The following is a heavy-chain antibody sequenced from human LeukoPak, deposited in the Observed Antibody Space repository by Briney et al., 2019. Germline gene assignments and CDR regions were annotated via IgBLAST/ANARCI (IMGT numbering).Heavy chain of an antibody. Sequence: GGSLRLSCAASGFTFNTYSMNWVRQAPGKGLEWVSSISSSSSYIYYADSVKGRFTISRDNAKNSLYLQMNSLRAEDTAVYYCARVLSGSYLDVDYWGQGTLVTVSS. V-gene: IGHV3-21*01. CDR3: ARVLSGSYLDVDY. J-gene: IGHJ4*02. D-gene: IGHD1-26*01. CDR1: GFTFNTYS. CDR2: ISSSSSYI.